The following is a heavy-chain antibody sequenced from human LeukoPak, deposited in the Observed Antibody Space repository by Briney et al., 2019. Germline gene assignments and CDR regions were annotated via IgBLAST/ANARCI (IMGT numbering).Heavy chain of an antibody. D-gene: IGHD2-2*01. CDR2: IYYSGST. J-gene: IGHJ5*02. V-gene: IGHV4-31*03. Sequence: NPSQTLSLTCTVSGGSISSGGYYWSWIRQHPGKGLEWIGYIYYSGSTHYNPSLKSRVTISVDTSKNQFSLKLSSVTAADTAVYYCARHGPGIVLAAWYTWFDPWGQGTLVTVSS. CDR3: ARHGPGIVLAAWYTWFDP. CDR1: GGSISSGGYY.